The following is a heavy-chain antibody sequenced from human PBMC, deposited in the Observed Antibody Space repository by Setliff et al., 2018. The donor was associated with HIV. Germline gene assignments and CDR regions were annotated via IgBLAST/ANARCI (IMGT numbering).Heavy chain of an antibody. J-gene: IGHJ3*02. D-gene: IGHD2-21*01. Sequence: SVKVSCKASGGTFSSYAISWVRQAPRQGLGWMGGIIPIFGTANYAQKFQGRVTITADESTSTAYMELSSLRSEDTAVYYCAAIVGDITAWDIWGQGTMVTVSS. CDR2: IIPIFGTA. CDR3: AAIVGDITAWDI. V-gene: IGHV1-69*13. CDR1: GGTFSSYA.